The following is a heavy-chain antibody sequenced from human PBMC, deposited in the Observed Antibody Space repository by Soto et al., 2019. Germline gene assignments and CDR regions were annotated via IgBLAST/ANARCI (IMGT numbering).Heavy chain of an antibody. J-gene: IGHJ3*01. CDR2: IKSGGSFT. D-gene: IGHD5-12*01. CDR3: TNEKSVMNSGYAAFDL. Sequence: EAKLEESGGGLIEPGGSLRLSCAASGFSFSAFEMNWVRQAPGKGPEWVAHIKSGGSFTLYAASVKGRFTISRDDADNSLYLQMNRLRAENTDHSDCTNEKSVMNSGYAAFDLWGRGTMVTVSS. CDR1: GFSFSAFE. V-gene: IGHV3-48*03.